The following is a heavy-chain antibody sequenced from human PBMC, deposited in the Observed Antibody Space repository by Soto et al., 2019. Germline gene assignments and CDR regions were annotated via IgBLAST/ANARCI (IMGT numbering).Heavy chain of an antibody. CDR3: ARDHRHDFWSGSYRPNYYYGMDA. Sequence: GGSLRLSCAASGFTFSSYGMHWVRPAPGKGLEGVAVISYDGSNKYYADSVKGRFTISRDNSKNTLYLRMTSLRAEDTAGCYCARDHRHDFWSGSYRPNYYYGMDAWGQGTTDTVCS. CDR2: ISYDGSNK. J-gene: IGHJ6*02. D-gene: IGHD3-3*01. V-gene: IGHV3-30*03. CDR1: GFTFSSYG.